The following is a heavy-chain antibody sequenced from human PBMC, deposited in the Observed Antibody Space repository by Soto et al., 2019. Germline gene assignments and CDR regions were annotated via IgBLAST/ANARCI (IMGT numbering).Heavy chain of an antibody. Sequence: QVRLVQSGAEVKKPGSSVKVSCKASGGTFSNYAITWLRLAPGQGLEWLGGIIPVFGTVNSAQKFQGRVTITADESTSTAYMELNRLRSEDTAVYYCARDNPYTNSFGNWFDPWGQGTLVIVS. V-gene: IGHV1-69*01. CDR1: GGTFSNYA. CDR3: ARDNPYTNSFGNWFDP. CDR2: IIPVFGTV. D-gene: IGHD6-13*01. J-gene: IGHJ5*02.